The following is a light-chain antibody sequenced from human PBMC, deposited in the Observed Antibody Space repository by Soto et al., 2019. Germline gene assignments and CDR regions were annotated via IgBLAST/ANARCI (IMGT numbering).Light chain of an antibody. CDR3: QQRYSTPIT. V-gene: IGKV1-39*01. J-gene: IGKJ5*01. CDR1: QSISSY. CDR2: AAS. Sequence: DIQMTQSPSSLSASVGAXVTITCRASQSISSYLNWYQQKPGKAPKLMIYAASSLQSGVPSRFSGSGSGTDFTLTISSLQPEDVATYYCQQRYSTPITLGQGTRLEIK.